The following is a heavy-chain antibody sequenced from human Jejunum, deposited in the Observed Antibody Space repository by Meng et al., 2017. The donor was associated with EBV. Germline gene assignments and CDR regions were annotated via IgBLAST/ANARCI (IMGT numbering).Heavy chain of an antibody. D-gene: IGHD1-26*01. CDR3: AKDVVGATDF. CDR1: GFTFSSYA. J-gene: IGHJ4*02. V-gene: IGHV3-23*04. CDR2: FSGSGGPT. Sequence: VQLVESGGGLVQSGGSLRLSCAASGFTFSSYAMTWVRQAPGKGLEWLSTFSGSGGPTYYADSVRGRFTISRDNSKTTLYLQMNTLRAEDTAVYYCAKDVVGATDFWGQGTLVTVSS.